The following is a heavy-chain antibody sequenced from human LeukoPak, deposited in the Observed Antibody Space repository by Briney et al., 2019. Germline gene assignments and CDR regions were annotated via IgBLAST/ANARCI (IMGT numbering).Heavy chain of an antibody. J-gene: IGHJ3*02. V-gene: IGHV4-34*01. CDR3: ARDLPYYYDSSGYYWDDAFDI. CDR1: GGSFSGYY. D-gene: IGHD3-22*01. Sequence: SETLSLTCAVYGGSFSGYYWSWIRQPPGKGLEWIGEINHSGSTNYNPSLKSRVTISVDTSKNQFSLKPSSVTAADTAVYYCARDLPYYYDSSGYYWDDAFDIWGQGTMVTVSS. CDR2: INHSGST.